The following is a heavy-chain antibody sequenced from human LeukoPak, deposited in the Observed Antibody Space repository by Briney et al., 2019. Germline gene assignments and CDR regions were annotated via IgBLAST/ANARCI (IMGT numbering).Heavy chain of an antibody. CDR1: GYTFTSHY. D-gene: IGHD6-13*01. Sequence: GASVKLSRKASGYTFTSHYMHWVRQAPGQGLEWMGRINPSGGSTSYAQKFQGRVTMTRDTSISTAYMELSRLTSDDTALYYCAREAAAGFGLDFWGQGTLVTVSS. V-gene: IGHV1-46*01. CDR3: AREAAAGFGLDF. CDR2: INPSGGST. J-gene: IGHJ4*02.